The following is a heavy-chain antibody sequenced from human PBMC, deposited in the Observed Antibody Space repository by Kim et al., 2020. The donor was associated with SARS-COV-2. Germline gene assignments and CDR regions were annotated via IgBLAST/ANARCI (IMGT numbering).Heavy chain of an antibody. CDR3: ASGPRVGATWHDAFDI. Sequence: GGSLRLSCAASGFTVSSNYMSWVRQAPGKGLEWVSVIYSGGSTYYADSVKGRFTISRDNSKNTLYLQMNSLRAEDTAVYYCASGPRVGATWHDAFDIWGQGTMVTVSS. CDR1: GFTVSSNY. CDR2: IYSGGST. V-gene: IGHV3-53*01. D-gene: IGHD1-26*01. J-gene: IGHJ3*02.